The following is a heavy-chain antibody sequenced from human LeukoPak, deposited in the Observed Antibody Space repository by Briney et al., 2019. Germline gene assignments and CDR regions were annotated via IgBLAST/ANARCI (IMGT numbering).Heavy chain of an antibody. CDR3: ARVAPTRGYASSGYYPLDY. J-gene: IGHJ4*02. CDR1: GGSISSYY. D-gene: IGHD3-22*01. CDR2: IYYSGST. Sequence: FETLSLTCTVSGGSISSYYWSWIRQPPGKGLEWIGYIYYSGSTNYNPSLKSRVTIAVDTSKNQFSLRLTSVTAADTAVYYCARVAPTRGYASSGYYPLDYWGQETLVHVSS. V-gene: IGHV4-59*01.